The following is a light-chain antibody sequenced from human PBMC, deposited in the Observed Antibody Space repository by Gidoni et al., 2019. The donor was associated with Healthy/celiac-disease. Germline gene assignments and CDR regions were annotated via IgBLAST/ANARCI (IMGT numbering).Light chain of an antibody. CDR3: QQYGSSPPFA. CDR1: QSVSSSY. Sequence: TVLTQSPGTLSLSPGERATLPCRASQSVSSSYLAWYQQKPGQAPRLVIYGACSRATDIPDRLSGSGSGTDFTLTNSRLEPEDFAVYYCQQYGSSPPFAFGPGTKVEIK. V-gene: IGKV3-20*01. J-gene: IGKJ3*01. CDR2: GAC.